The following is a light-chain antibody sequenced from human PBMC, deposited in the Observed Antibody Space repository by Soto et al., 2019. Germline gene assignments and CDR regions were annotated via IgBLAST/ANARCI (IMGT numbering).Light chain of an antibody. CDR2: GAS. Sequence: DIQMTQSPSSVSASVGDRLTITCRASRDISNSLAWYQQTPGKAPKLLLRGASSLHRGVPSRFSGGGAGTGFTLTISSLQPEDFAAYYCQQTSAFPRTFGQGTKVDIK. J-gene: IGKJ2*01. CDR3: QQTSAFPRT. CDR1: RDISNS. V-gene: IGKV1-12*01.